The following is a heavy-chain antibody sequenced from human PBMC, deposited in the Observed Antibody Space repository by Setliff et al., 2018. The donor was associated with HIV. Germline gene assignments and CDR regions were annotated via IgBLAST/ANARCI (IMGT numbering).Heavy chain of an antibody. V-gene: IGHV4-4*07. CDR2: IFTSGST. CDR1: GDSFSNYY. D-gene: IGHD3-22*01. J-gene: IGHJ4*02. Sequence: SETLSLTCTVSGDSFSNYYWSWTRQPAGKGLEWIGRIFTSGSTNYNPSLKSLVTISVDTSKNQLSLSLTSVTAADTAVYYCARVRLTMIMMVDYFDQWGQGTLVTVSS. CDR3: ARVRLTMIMMVDYFDQ.